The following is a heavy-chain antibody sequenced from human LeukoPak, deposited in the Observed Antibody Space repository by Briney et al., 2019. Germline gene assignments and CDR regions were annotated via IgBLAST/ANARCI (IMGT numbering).Heavy chain of an antibody. D-gene: IGHD2-2*01. CDR3: ARANFLYCSSSTCLFDY. V-gene: IGHV1-2*02. J-gene: IGHJ4*02. Sequence: ASVKVSCKASGYTFTDYYMHWVRRAPGQGFEWMGWINPNDGDTNYAQKFQGRVTMTRDTSISTAHMEVSRLRSDDTAVYYCARANFLYCSSSTCLFDYWGQATLVTVSS. CDR2: INPNDGDT. CDR1: GYTFTDYY.